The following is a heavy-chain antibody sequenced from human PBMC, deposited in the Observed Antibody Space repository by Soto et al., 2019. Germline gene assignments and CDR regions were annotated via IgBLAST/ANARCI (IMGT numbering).Heavy chain of an antibody. V-gene: IGHV3-21*01. Sequence: EVQLVESGGGLVKPGGYLRLSCAASGFTFSSYSMNWVRQAPGKGLEWVSSISSSSFSINYADSVKGRFSISRDNAQNSLHLQMNNLRAEDTAVYYCGRNKSSTMYGMDVWGQRTTVTVSS. D-gene: IGHD6-6*01. CDR3: GRNKSSTMYGMDV. CDR1: GFTFSSYS. J-gene: IGHJ6*02. CDR2: ISSSSFSI.